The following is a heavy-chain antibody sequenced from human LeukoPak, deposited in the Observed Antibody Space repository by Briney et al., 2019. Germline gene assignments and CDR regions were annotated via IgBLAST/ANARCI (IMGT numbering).Heavy chain of an antibody. CDR1: GFTFSSYW. D-gene: IGHD6-6*01. CDR2: IKQDGSEK. J-gene: IGHJ4*02. V-gene: IGHV3-7*01. CDR3: ARPTGPYSSSDYYFDY. Sequence: GGSLRLSCAASGFTFSSYWMSWVRQAPGKGLEWVANIKQDGSEKYYVDSVKGRFTISRDNAKNSLYLQMNSLRAEDTAVYYCARPTGPYSSSDYYFDYWGQGTLVTVSS.